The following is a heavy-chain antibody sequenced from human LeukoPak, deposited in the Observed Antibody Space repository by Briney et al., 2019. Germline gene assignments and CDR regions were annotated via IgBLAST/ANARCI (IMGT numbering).Heavy chain of an antibody. CDR1: GFTFSSYG. CDR3: ANLPL. Sequence: GGSLRLSCAASGFTFSSYGMHWVRQAPGKGLEWVAVISYDESHKYYADSVKGRFTISRDNSKNTLYLQMNSLRPEDAAVYYCANLPLWGQGTLVTVSS. CDR2: ISYDESHK. J-gene: IGHJ4*02. V-gene: IGHV3-30*18.